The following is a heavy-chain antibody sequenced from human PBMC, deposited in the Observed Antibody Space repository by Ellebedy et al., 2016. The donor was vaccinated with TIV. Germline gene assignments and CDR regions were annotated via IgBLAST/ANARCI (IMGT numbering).Heavy chain of an antibody. CDR3: ASGRWLPLPGS. CDR2: VHYRGYT. D-gene: IGHD5-24*01. CDR1: GGSLSSGDYY. V-gene: IGHV4-61*08. J-gene: IGHJ5*02. Sequence: MPSETLSLTCTASGGSLSSGDYYWNLILQPPGKGLEWIAYVHYRGYTNYNPSLESRVAISLDTSKNQVSLKLTSVTAADTAVYYCASGRWLPLPGSWGQGTLVTVSS.